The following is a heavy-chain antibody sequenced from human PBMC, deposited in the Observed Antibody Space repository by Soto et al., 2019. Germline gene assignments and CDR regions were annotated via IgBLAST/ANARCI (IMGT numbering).Heavy chain of an antibody. Sequence: ASVKVSCKASGYTFTSYGISWVRQAPGQGLEWMGWISAYNGNTNYAQKLQGRVTMTTDTSTSTAYMELRSLRSDDTAVYYCARVELYCSSTSCQNYYFDYWGQGTLVTVSS. CDR2: ISAYNGNT. D-gene: IGHD2-2*01. J-gene: IGHJ4*02. CDR3: ARVELYCSSTSCQNYYFDY. CDR1: GYTFTSYG. V-gene: IGHV1-18*01.